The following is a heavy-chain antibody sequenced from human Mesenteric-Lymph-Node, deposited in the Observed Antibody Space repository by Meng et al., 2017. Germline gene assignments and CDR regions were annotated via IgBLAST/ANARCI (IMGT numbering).Heavy chain of an antibody. CDR2: IYYSGDT. Sequence: QVPLQESGPGLVKPSDPLSLTCAVSGYSISSTNWWGWIRQPPGKGLEWIGYIYYSGDTNYNPSLKSRVTISVDTSKNQFSLKLSSVTAADTAVYYCARGSSSSWYFGYWGQGTLVTVSS. J-gene: IGHJ4*02. CDR3: ARGSSSSWYFGY. D-gene: IGHD6-13*01. CDR1: GYSISSTNW. V-gene: IGHV4-28*03.